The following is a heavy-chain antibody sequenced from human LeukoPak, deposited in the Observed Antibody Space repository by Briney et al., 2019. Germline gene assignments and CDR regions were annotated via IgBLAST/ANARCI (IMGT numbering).Heavy chain of an antibody. Sequence: GGSLRLSCAASGFTFSNYWMTWVRQAPGKGLEWVAHINQDGSEEHYMDSVKARFTISRDNAKNPLSLQMNSLRAEDTAVYYCVRDGGVSGYDLLDYWGQGTLVTVSS. CDR2: INQDGSEE. V-gene: IGHV3-7*01. CDR3: VRDGGVSGYDLLDY. CDR1: GFTFSNYW. D-gene: IGHD5-12*01. J-gene: IGHJ4*02.